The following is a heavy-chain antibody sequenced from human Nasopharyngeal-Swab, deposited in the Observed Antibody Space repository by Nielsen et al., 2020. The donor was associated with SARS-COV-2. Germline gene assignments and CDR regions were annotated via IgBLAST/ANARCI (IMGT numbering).Heavy chain of an antibody. Sequence: SLRLSCAASGFTFSNYGMHWVRQAPGKGLEWLAVIWYDGSNKYYADSVKGRFTISRDNSKNTVYLQMNSLRTEDTAVHYCAAAPSGDYGGYWGQGTLVTVSS. CDR2: IWYDGSNK. V-gene: IGHV3-33*01. CDR3: AAAPSGDYGGY. J-gene: IGHJ4*02. D-gene: IGHD4-23*01. CDR1: GFTFSNYG.